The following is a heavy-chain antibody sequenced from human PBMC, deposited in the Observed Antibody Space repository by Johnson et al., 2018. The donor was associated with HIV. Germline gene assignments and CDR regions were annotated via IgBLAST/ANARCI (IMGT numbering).Heavy chain of an antibody. J-gene: IGHJ3*02. Sequence: QVQLVEPGGGVVQPGRSLRLSCAAYGFTFSSYAMHWVRQAPGKGLEWVAVISYDGSNKYYADSVKGRFTISRDNSKNTLYLQMNSLRAEDTAVYYCTRDDGGGGDAFDIWGQGTMVTVSS. CDR1: GFTFSSYA. CDR3: TRDDGGGGDAFDI. V-gene: IGHV3-30*04. CDR2: ISYDGSNK. D-gene: IGHD2-15*01.